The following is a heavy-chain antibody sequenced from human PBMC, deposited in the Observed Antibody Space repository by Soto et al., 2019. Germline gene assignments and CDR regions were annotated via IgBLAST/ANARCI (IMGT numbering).Heavy chain of an antibody. Sequence: PSETLSLTCTVSGGSVSSGSYYWSWIRQPPGKGLEWIGYIYYSGSTNYNPSLKSRVTISVDTSKNQFSLKLSSVTAADTAVYYCTLSGDNYNFWLNNWGQGTLVTVSS. CDR1: GGSVSSGSYY. CDR2: IYYSGST. J-gene: IGHJ4*02. D-gene: IGHD3-3*01. V-gene: IGHV4-61*01. CDR3: TLSGDNYNFWLNN.